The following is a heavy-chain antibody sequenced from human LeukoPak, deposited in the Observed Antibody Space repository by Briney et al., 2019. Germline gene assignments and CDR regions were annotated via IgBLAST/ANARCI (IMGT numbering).Heavy chain of an antibody. D-gene: IGHD1-26*01. CDR3: ARGVGATPHNWFDP. CDR2: IYYSGST. J-gene: IGHJ5*02. CDR1: GGSISSSSYY. Sequence: SETLSLTCTVSGGSISSSSYYWGWIRQPPGKGLEWIGSIYYSGSTYYNPSLKRRVTISVDTSKNQFSLKLSSVTAADTAVYYCARGVGATPHNWFDPWGQGTLVTVSS. V-gene: IGHV4-39*01.